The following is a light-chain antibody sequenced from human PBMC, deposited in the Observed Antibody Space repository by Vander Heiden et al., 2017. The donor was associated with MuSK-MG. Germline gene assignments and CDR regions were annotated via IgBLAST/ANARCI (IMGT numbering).Light chain of an antibody. J-gene: IGKJ1*01. V-gene: IGKV1-27*01. CDR3: QKYNSAPWT. CDR1: QAISNY. Sequence: DIQMTQSPSSLSASVGDRVTITCRASQAISNYLAWYQQKPGRVPKLLIYVASTLQSGVPSRFSGSGSGTDFTLTISSLQPEDVATYYCQKYNSAPWTIGQGTRVEIK. CDR2: VAS.